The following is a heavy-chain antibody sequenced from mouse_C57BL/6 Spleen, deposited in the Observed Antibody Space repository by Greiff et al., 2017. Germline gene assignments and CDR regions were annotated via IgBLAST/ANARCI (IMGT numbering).Heavy chain of an antibody. J-gene: IGHJ1*03. V-gene: IGHV5-9*01. CDR2: ISGGGGNT. D-gene: IGHD2-4*01. CDR1: GFTFSSYT. CDR3: ARQGITDWYFDV. Sequence: EVQGVESGGGLVKPGGSLKLSCAASGFTFSSYTMSWVRQTPEKRLEWVATISGGGGNTYYPDSVKGRFTISGDNAKKTLYLQVSSLRSEDTALYYCARQGITDWYFDVWGTGTTVTVSS.